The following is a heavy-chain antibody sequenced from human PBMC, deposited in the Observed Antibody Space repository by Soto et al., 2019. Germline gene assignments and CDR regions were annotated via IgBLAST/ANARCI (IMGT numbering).Heavy chain of an antibody. CDR2: IYYSGST. Sequence: SETLSLTCTVSGGSVSSGSYYWSWIRQPPGKGLEWIGYIYYSGSTNYNPSLKSRVTISVDTSKNQFSLKLSSVTAADTAVYYCARDANYYGMDVWGRGTTVTVSS. V-gene: IGHV4-61*01. CDR1: GGSVSSGSYY. J-gene: IGHJ6*02. CDR3: ARDANYYGMDV.